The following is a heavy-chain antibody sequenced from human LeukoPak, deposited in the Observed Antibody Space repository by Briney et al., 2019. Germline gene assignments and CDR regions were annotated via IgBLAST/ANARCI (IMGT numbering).Heavy chain of an antibody. D-gene: IGHD3-10*01. Sequence: GGSLRLSCAASGFTVSSNYMSWVRQAPGKGLEWVSVIYSGGSTYYADSVKGRFTISRDNSKNTLYLQMNSLRAEDTAVYYCAKDAISPPGYEGSGILYYYYYGMDVWGQGTTVTVSS. V-gene: IGHV3-53*01. CDR3: AKDAISPPGYEGSGILYYYYYGMDV. J-gene: IGHJ6*02. CDR1: GFTVSSNY. CDR2: IYSGGST.